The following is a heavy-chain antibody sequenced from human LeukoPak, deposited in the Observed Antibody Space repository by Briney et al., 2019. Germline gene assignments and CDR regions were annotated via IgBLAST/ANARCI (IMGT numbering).Heavy chain of an antibody. CDR1: GFTFSSYN. Sequence: PGGSLRLSCAASGFTFSSYNMNWVRQAPGKGLEWVSSISSSSHIYYAESVKGRFTISRDNAKNSLYLQMNSLRTEDTAMYYCAKESGKFDYWGQGTLVAVSS. CDR3: AKESGKFDY. CDR2: ISSSSHI. V-gene: IGHV3-21*04. J-gene: IGHJ4*02.